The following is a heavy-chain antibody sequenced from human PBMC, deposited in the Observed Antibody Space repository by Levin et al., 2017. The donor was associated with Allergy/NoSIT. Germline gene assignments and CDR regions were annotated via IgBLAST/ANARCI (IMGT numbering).Heavy chain of an antibody. CDR2: ISSSGSTI. D-gene: IGHD3-16*02. CDR3: ARVDMITFGGVIGIADGPVSFDS. J-gene: IGHJ3*02. V-gene: IGHV3-11*01. CDR1: GFTFSDYY. Sequence: LSLTCAASGFTFSDYYMSWIRQAPGKGLEWVSYISSSGSTIYYADSVKGRFTISRDNAKNSLYLQMNSLRAEDTAVYYCARVDMITFGGVIGIADGPVSFDSWGQGTMVTVSS.